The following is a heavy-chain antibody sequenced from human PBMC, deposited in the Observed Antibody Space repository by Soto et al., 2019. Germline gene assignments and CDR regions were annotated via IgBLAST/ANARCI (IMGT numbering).Heavy chain of an antibody. CDR1: GGSISSGGYY. CDR3: AIGPAVVPAADSGANRFDP. CDR2: IYYSGST. V-gene: IGHV4-31*03. J-gene: IGHJ5*02. D-gene: IGHD2-2*01. Sequence: SETLSLTCTVSGGSISSGGYYWSWIRQHPGKGLEWIGYIYYSGSTYYNPSLKSRVTISVDTSKNQFSLKLSSVTAADTAVYYCAIGPAVVPAADSGANRFDPWGQGTLVTVSS.